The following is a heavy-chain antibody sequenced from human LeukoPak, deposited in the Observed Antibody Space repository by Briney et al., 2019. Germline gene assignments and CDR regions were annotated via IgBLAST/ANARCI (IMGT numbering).Heavy chain of an antibody. CDR1: VVSISSGGYY. CDR2: IYYSGST. Sequence: SQTLSLTCTVSVVSISSGGYYCRWIRQHPGRGLEWNGYIYYSGSTYNNPFLKSRVTIPVDTSKNQCSLKLSSVTAADTAVYYCARGPPYDFWSGYQNYYYYGMDVWGEGTTVTVSS. V-gene: IGHV4-31*03. J-gene: IGHJ6*04. CDR3: ARGPPYDFWSGYQNYYYYGMDV. D-gene: IGHD3-3*01.